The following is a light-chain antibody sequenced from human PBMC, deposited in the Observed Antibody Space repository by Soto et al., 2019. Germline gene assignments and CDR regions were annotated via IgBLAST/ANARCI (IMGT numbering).Light chain of an antibody. J-gene: IGLJ2*01. Sequence: QSVLTQPPSVSGAPGQRVTISCTGSSSNIGAGYDVHWYQQLPGTAPKLLIYGNSNRPSGVPDRFSGSKSGTSASLAITVLQAEDEADYYCQSYDSSLSGSVFGGGTKLTV. CDR1: SSNIGAGYD. V-gene: IGLV1-40*01. CDR2: GNS. CDR3: QSYDSSLSGSV.